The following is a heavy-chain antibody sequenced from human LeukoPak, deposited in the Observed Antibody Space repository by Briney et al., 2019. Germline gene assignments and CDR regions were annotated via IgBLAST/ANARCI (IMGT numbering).Heavy chain of an antibody. J-gene: IGHJ4*02. Sequence: ASVKVSCKASGYAFTGYYMHWVRQAPGQGLEWMGWINPNSGGTNYAQKFQGRVTMTRDTSISTAYMELSSLKASDTAMYYCARPDRYCSGGSCTGFDYWGQGTLVTVSS. CDR2: INPNSGGT. D-gene: IGHD2-15*01. CDR1: GYAFTGYY. V-gene: IGHV1-2*02. CDR3: ARPDRYCSGGSCTGFDY.